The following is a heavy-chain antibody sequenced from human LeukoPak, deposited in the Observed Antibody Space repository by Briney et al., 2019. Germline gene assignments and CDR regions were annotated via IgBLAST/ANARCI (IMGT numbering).Heavy chain of an antibody. J-gene: IGHJ4*02. Sequence: PGGSLRLSCAASGFTFSTYNMNWVRQAPGKGLEWVSAVGGTDGRTYYAAFVKGRFTIYRDNAKNTLYLQMNSLTAEDKAVYYCAKDGSYYFDYWGQGTLVTVSS. CDR2: VGGTDGRT. CDR3: AKDGSYYFDY. V-gene: IGHV3-23*01. CDR1: GFTFSTYN.